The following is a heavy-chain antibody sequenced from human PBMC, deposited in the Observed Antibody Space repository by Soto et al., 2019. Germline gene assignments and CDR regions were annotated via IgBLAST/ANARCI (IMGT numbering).Heavy chain of an antibody. Sequence: GSLRLSCAASGFTFSSYWMSWVRQAPGKGLEWVANIKQDGSEKYYVDSVKGRFTISRDNAKNSLYLQMNSLRAEGTAVYYCARIGGWSTTVTTSLYYYYGMDVWGQGTTVTVSS. CDR1: GFTFSSYW. CDR2: IKQDGSEK. V-gene: IGHV3-7*03. CDR3: ARIGGWSTTVTTSLYYYYGMDV. J-gene: IGHJ6*02. D-gene: IGHD4-17*01.